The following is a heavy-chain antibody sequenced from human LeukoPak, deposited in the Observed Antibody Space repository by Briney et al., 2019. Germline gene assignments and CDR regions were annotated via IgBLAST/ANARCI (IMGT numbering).Heavy chain of an antibody. CDR2: IYYSGST. J-gene: IGHJ3*02. CDR1: GVSISSYY. Sequence: PSETLSLTCTVSGVSISSYYWSWIRQPPGKGLEWIGYIYYSGSTNYNPSLKSRVTISVDTSKNQFSLKLSSVTAADTAVYYCATSTVTTRGAFDIWGQGTMVTVSS. CDR3: ATSTVTTRGAFDI. V-gene: IGHV4-59*08. D-gene: IGHD4-17*01.